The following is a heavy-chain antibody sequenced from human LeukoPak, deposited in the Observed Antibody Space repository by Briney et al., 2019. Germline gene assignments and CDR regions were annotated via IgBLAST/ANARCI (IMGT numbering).Heavy chain of an antibody. V-gene: IGHV5-51*01. CDR3: ARVGGGYSYAVDY. Sequence: GGALQISCKGSGYNFTSYWIGWVRPVPGKGVEWMGIIYPGDSDTRYSPSFQGQVTISADKSISTAYLQWSSLKASDTAMYYCARVGGGYSYAVDYWGQGTLVTVSS. CDR1: GYNFTSYW. CDR2: IYPGDSDT. D-gene: IGHD5-18*01. J-gene: IGHJ4*02.